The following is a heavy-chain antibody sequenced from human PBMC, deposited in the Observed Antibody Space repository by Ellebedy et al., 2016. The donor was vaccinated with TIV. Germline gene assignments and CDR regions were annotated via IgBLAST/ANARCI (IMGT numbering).Heavy chain of an antibody. CDR1: GDSVSGNSSA. J-gene: IGHJ4*02. D-gene: IGHD4-17*01. Sequence: SETLSLXCAISGDSVSGNSSAWKWIRQSPSRGLEWLGRTYYRSKWYNDYAVSVKSRIHINPDTSKNQFSLQLNSVTPEDTAVYYCVREGLPDYGDYGGDFDYWGQGTLVTVSS. CDR3: VREGLPDYGDYGGDFDY. CDR2: TYYRSKWYN. V-gene: IGHV6-1*01.